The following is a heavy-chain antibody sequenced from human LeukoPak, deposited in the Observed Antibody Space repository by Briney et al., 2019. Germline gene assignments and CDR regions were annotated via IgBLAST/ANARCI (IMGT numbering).Heavy chain of an antibody. D-gene: IGHD6-13*01. Sequence: SETLSPTCTVSSGSITGYYWAWIRQPPGKGLEWIGYIQYSGTTEYNPSLASRASISVDTAKDQFSLNLRSVTAADTAVYYCARDRAAGTLDFWGQGTLVTVSS. CDR3: ARDRAAGTLDF. J-gene: IGHJ4*02. CDR1: SGSITGYY. CDR2: IQYSGTT. V-gene: IGHV4-59*01.